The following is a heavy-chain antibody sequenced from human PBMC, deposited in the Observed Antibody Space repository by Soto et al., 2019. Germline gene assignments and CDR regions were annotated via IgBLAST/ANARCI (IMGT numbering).Heavy chain of an antibody. D-gene: IGHD6-19*01. V-gene: IGHV4-39*01. Sequence: QLQLQESGPGLVKPSETLSLTCTVSGGSISSSSYYWGWIRQPPGKGLEWIGSIYYSGSTYYNPSLKSRVTISVDTSKNQFSLKLSSVTAADTAVYYCARQTILQWLANYFDYWGQGTLVTVSS. J-gene: IGHJ4*02. CDR2: IYYSGST. CDR1: GGSISSSSYY. CDR3: ARQTILQWLANYFDY.